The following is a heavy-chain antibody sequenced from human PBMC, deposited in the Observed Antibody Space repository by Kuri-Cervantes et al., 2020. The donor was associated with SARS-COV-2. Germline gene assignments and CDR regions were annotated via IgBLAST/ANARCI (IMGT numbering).Heavy chain of an antibody. J-gene: IGHJ4*02. CDR3: ARVQIWGPSSPFDY. CDR1: GYTLTELS. D-gene: IGHD7-27*01. V-gene: IGHV1-24*01. Sequence: ASVKVSCKVSGYTLTELSMHWVRQAPGKGLEWMGGFDPEDGETIYAQKLQGRVTMTTDTSTSTAYMELRSLRSDDTAVYYCARVQIWGPSSPFDYWGQGTLVTVSS. CDR2: FDPEDGET.